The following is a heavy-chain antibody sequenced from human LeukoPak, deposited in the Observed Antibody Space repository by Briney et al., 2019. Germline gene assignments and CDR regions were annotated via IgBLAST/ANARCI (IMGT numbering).Heavy chain of an antibody. V-gene: IGHV3-23*01. J-gene: IGHJ4*02. CDR1: GFTFSNYA. D-gene: IGHD3-10*01. CDR3: AGGSGAGSHNEIQY. Sequence: GGSLRLSCAASGFTFSNYAMNWVRQVPRKGLGWVAGIPAITDAKFYSDSVKGRFTISRDNSENKLFLEMNSLGRVDTAGYYFAGGSGAGSHNEIQYWGQGTLVTVPS. CDR2: IPAITDAK.